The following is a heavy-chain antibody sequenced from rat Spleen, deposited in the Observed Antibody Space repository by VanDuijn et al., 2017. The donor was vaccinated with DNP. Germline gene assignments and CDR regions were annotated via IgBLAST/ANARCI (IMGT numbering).Heavy chain of an antibody. D-gene: IGHD1-1*01. CDR3: ARPMDYYSGGFAY. CDR1: GFTFSHYY. J-gene: IGHJ3*01. Sequence: EVQLVESGGGLVQPGRSLKLSCAASGFTFSHYYMAWVRQAPTKGLEWVAYISYDGGSTYYGDSVKGRFTISRDNAKTTLSLQMNSLRSEDMATYYCARPMDYYSGGFAYWGQGTLVTVSS. CDR2: ISYDGGST. V-gene: IGHV5-22*01.